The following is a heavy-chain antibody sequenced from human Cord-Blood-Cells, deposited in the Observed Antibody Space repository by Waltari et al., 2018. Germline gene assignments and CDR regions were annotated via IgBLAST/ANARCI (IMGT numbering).Heavy chain of an antibody. CDR1: GYTFTGYY. D-gene: IGHD3-22*01. CDR2: INPDSGGT. CDR3: ARGWDSSGYYFDY. Sequence: QVQLVQSGAEVKKPGASVKVSCKASGYTFTGYYMHWVRQAPGQGLEWMGWINPDSGGTNYAQKSQGWVTMTRDTSISTAYMELSRLRSDDTAVYYCARGWDSSGYYFDYWGQGTLVTVSS. V-gene: IGHV1-2*04. J-gene: IGHJ4*02.